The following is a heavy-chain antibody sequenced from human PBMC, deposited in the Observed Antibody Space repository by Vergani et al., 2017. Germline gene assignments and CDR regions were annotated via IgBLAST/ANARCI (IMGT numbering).Heavy chain of an antibody. CDR1: GGSVSSGRYY. D-gene: IGHD6-19*01. Sequence: QVQLQESGPGLVKPSETLSLTCTVSGGSVSSGRYYWSWIRQPAGKGLEWIGYIYYSGSTNYNPSLQSRVTISVDTSKNQFYLKLSSVTAADTAVYYCARGKDAHGWDRFDYYYDMDVWGKGP. CDR2: IYYSGST. J-gene: IGHJ6*03. V-gene: IGHV4-61*10. CDR3: ARGKDAHGWDRFDYYYDMDV.